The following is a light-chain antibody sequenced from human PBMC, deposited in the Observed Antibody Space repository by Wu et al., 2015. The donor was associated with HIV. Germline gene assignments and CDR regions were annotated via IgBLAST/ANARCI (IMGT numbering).Light chain of an antibody. J-gene: IGKJ3*01. CDR3: QQYGSSPFT. CDR2: GAS. CDR1: QSVSSSY. V-gene: IGKV3-20*01. Sequence: EIVLTQSPGTLSLSPGERATLSCRASQSVSSSYLAWYQQKPGQAPRLLIYGASSRATGIPDRFSGSGSGTDFTLTISRLEPEDFAVYFCQQYGSSPFTFGPGTETWISN.